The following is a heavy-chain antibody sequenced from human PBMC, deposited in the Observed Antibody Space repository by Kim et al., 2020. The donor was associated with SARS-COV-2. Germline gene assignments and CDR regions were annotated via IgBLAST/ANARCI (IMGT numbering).Heavy chain of an antibody. Sequence: ADSVKGPFTISRDKAKNSLYLQRNSLRAEHTGLYYCARVSRSGSANGLDYWGQGTLVTVSS. D-gene: IGHD3-10*01. J-gene: IGHJ4*02. V-gene: IGHV3-20*03. CDR3: ARVSRSGSANGLDY.